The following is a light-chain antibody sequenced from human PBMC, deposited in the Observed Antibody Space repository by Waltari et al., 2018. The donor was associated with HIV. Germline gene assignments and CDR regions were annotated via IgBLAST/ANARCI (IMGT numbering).Light chain of an antibody. CDR2: NNT. CDR3: QSYDISLSGWV. Sequence: TISCTGTSSNIGAGFDVHWYQQLPGTVPKVLIYNNTDRPSGVPDRFSGSKSATSASLAITGLQAEDEANYYCQSYDISLSGWVFGGGTKLTVL. V-gene: IGLV1-40*01. J-gene: IGLJ2*01. CDR1: SSNIGAGFD.